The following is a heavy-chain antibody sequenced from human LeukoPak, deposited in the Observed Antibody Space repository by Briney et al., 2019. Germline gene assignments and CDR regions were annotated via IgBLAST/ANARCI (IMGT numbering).Heavy chain of an antibody. D-gene: IGHD1-26*01. CDR2: INSDGSTT. V-gene: IGHV3-74*01. CDR1: GFIFSSYW. J-gene: IGHJ4*02. Sequence: GGSLRLSCAASGFIFSSYWMHWVRHAPGKGLVWVSRINSDGSTTSYADSVKGRFTISRDNAKNTLYLQMNSLRAEDTAVYYCARWGLGPSFDYWGQGTRVTVSS. CDR3: ARWGLGPSFDY.